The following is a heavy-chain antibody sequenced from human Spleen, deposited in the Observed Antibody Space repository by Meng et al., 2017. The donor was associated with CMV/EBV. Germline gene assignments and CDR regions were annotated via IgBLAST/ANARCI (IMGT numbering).Heavy chain of an antibody. V-gene: IGHV4-61*08. CDR2: IFYYGSS. Sequence: GSLRLSCTVSGGSVSSRDYYWSWIRQPPGKGLEWIGYIFYYGSSSYSPSLKSRVSMSVDTSKNQFSLKVSSVTAADTAVYYCARARCYYDGSGRDYFDSWGQGALVTVSS. CDR1: GGSVSSRDYY. D-gene: IGHD3-22*01. CDR3: ARARCYYDGSGRDYFDS. J-gene: IGHJ4*02.